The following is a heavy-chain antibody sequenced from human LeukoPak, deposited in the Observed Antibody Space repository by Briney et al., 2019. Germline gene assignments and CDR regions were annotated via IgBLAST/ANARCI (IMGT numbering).Heavy chain of an antibody. CDR1: GYTFTSYD. CDR2: MNPNSGNT. CDR3: AREPPYYYDSSGYPIFDFDY. D-gene: IGHD3-22*01. J-gene: IGHJ4*02. Sequence: ASVKVSCKASGYTFTSYDINWVRQATGQGLEWMGWMNPNSGNTGYAQKFQGRVTMTRNTSISTAYMELSSLRSEDTAVYYCAREPPYYYDSSGYPIFDFDYWGQGTLVTVSS. V-gene: IGHV1-8*01.